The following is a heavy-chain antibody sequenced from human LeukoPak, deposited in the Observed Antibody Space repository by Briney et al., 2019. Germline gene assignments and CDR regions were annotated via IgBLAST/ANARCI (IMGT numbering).Heavy chain of an antibody. V-gene: IGHV1-2*02. Sequence: ASVKVSCKASGYTFTGYNMHWVRQAPGQGVEWIGWIKPNSGGTNYAQKFQGRVTMTRDTSISTAYMELSRLRSDDTAVYYCATGGNPYYFYYWGQGTLVTVSS. CDR3: ATGGNPYYFYY. CDR1: GYTFTGYN. D-gene: IGHD4-23*01. J-gene: IGHJ4*02. CDR2: IKPNSGGT.